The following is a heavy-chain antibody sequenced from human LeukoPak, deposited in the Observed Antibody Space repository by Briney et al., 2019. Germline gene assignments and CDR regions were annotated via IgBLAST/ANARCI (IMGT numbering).Heavy chain of an antibody. CDR1: GGSFSGYY. J-gene: IGHJ6*03. V-gene: IGHV3-53*01. D-gene: IGHD6-19*01. CDR2: IYSGSST. Sequence: ETLSLTCAVYGGSFSGYYWSWVRQAPGKGLEWVSLIYSGSSTYYADSVRGRFTISRDNSKNTLYLQMNSLRAEDTAVYYCARVLSGSGSLYYYYYYMDVWGKGTTVTISS. CDR3: ARVLSGSGSLYYYYYYMDV.